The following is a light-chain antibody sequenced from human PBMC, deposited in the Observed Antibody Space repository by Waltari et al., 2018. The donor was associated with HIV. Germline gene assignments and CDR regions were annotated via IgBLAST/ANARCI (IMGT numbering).Light chain of an antibody. J-gene: IGLJ2*01. CDR3: QSYDSSLSGSLV. Sequence: QSILTQPPSVSGAPGQRVTISCTGSSSNIGAGFDVHWYQQLPGTAPKLLIYGDNSRPSGVPDRFFGSKSGSSASLAITGRQAEDEADYYCQSYDSSLSGSLVFGGGTKLTVL. CDR1: SSNIGAGFD. V-gene: IGLV1-40*01. CDR2: GDN.